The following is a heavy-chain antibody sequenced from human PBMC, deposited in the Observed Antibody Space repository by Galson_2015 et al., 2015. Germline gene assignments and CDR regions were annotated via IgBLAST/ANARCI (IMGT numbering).Heavy chain of an antibody. CDR2: IYYSGST. CDR3: ARRSNCGGDCYADDDAFDI. J-gene: IGHJ3*02. Sequence: ETLSLTCTVSGGSISSYYWSWIRQPPGKGLEWIGYIYYSGSTNYNPSLKSRVTISVDTSKNQFSLKLSSVTAADTAVYYCARRSNCGGDCYADDDAFDIWGQGTMVTVSS. V-gene: IGHV4-59*01. D-gene: IGHD2-21*02. CDR1: GGSISSYY.